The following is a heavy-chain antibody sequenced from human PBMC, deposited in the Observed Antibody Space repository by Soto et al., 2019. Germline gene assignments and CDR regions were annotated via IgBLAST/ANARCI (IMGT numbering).Heavy chain of an antibody. CDR2: INTHNGHT. J-gene: IGHJ4*02. CDR3: ARTVFGSY. D-gene: IGHD3-10*01. V-gene: IGHV1-18*04. CDR1: GFTFTDFS. Sequence: ASVQVTCENSGFTFTDFSMRWVRQATGQRLQLLGWINTHNGHTQYSPRFADRVTMPTDPSTSTAHMELKGLLSDDAPVNYGARTVFGSYWGRGTLVTV.